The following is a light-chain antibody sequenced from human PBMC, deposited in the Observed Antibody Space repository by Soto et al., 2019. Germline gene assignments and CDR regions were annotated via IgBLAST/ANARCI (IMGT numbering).Light chain of an antibody. V-gene: IGLV1-51*01. J-gene: IGLJ3*02. CDR3: GTWDSSLSAGV. Sequence: QSVLTQPPSVSAAPGQKVTLSGSGSSSNIGYTFVSWYQQLPGTAPKLLIYDNNKRPSGIPDRFSGSKSGTSATRGITGLQTGDEADYYCGTWDSSLSAGVFGGGTKLTVL. CDR1: SSNIGYTF. CDR2: DNN.